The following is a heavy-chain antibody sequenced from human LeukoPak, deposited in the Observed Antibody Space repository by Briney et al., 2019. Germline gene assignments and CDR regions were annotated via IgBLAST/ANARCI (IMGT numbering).Heavy chain of an antibody. V-gene: IGHV1-69*05. D-gene: IGHD6-19*01. CDR2: IIPIFGTA. Sequence: ASVKVSCKASGGTFSSYAISWVRQAPGQGLEWMGRIIPIFGTANYAQKFQGRVTITTDESMSTAYMELSSLRSEDTAVYYCARGTSGWYGRDDAFDIWGQGTMVTVSS. J-gene: IGHJ3*02. CDR3: ARGTSGWYGRDDAFDI. CDR1: GGTFSSYA.